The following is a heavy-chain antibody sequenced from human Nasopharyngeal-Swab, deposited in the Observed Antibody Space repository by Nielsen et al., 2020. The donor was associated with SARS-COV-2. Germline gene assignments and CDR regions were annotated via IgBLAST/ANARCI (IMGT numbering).Heavy chain of an antibody. J-gene: IGHJ6*02. CDR3: ARMYSTGYYYYGMDV. Sequence: SGPTLVQPPRTLTLTCTLSGFPLSASGVCVTWIRQTPGKALEWLALINWDDHKYYSTSLRTRLNISKDTSKNQVVLTMTNMDPVDTGTYYCARMYSTGYYYYGMDVWGQGTTVTVSS. CDR1: GFPLSASGVC. CDR2: INWDDHK. V-gene: IGHV2-70*01. D-gene: IGHD3-10*01.